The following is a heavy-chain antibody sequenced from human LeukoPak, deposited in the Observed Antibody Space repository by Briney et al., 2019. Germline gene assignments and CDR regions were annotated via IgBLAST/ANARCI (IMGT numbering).Heavy chain of an antibody. CDR1: GYTISSGHY. CDR2: IYHSGGT. D-gene: IGHD2-21*02. Sequence: SETLSLTCTAPGYTISSGHYRGWIRQPPGQGLEWIGSIYHSGGTYYNPSLKSRVTISVDTSKNQFSLKLSSVTAADTAVYYCARVALAYCGGDCYPFDYWGQGTLVTVSS. J-gene: IGHJ4*02. CDR3: ARVALAYCGGDCYPFDY. V-gene: IGHV4-38-2*02.